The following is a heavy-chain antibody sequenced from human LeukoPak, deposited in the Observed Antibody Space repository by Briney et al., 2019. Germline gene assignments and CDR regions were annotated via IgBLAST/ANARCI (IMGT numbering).Heavy chain of an antibody. J-gene: IGHJ4*02. Sequence: GASVKVSCKASGYTFTSYDINWVRQATGQGLGWMGWMNPNSGNTGYAQKFQGRVTMTRNTSISTAYMELSSLRSEDTAVYYCASSSLYSYGSMVDYWGQGTLVTVSS. CDR3: ASSSLYSYGSMVDY. D-gene: IGHD5-18*01. CDR1: GYTFTSYD. CDR2: MNPNSGNT. V-gene: IGHV1-8*01.